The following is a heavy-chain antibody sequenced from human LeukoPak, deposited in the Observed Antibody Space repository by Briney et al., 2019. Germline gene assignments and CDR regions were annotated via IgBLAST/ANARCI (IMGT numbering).Heavy chain of an antibody. D-gene: IGHD3-22*01. J-gene: IGHJ4*02. CDR2: ISHDGSNE. V-gene: IGHV3-30*18. CDR1: GFIFSTYG. CDR3: AKRTYRDSGGYLGSSDY. Sequence: GGSLRLSCAASGFIFSTYGMHWVRQAPGKGLEWVAVISHDGSNEFYADSVKGRFSVSRDNSKNTQYLQMNSLRAEDTAIYYCAKRTYRDSGGYLGSSDYWGQGTLVTVSS.